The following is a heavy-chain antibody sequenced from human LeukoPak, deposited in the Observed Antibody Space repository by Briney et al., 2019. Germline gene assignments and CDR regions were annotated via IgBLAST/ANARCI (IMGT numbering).Heavy chain of an antibody. CDR2: IYHSGST. CDR1: GGSISSGGYY. J-gene: IGHJ3*02. V-gene: IGHV4-30-2*01. D-gene: IGHD1-26*01. Sequence: SETLSLTCTVSGGSISSGGYYWSWIRQPPGKGLERIGYIYHSGSTYYNPSLKSRVTISIDRSKNQFSLKLSSVTAADTAVYYCATEQELARAFDIWGQGTMVTVSS. CDR3: ATEQELARAFDI.